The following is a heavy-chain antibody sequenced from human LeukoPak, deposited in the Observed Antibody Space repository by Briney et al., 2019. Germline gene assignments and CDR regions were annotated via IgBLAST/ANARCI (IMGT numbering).Heavy chain of an antibody. CDR1: GGSISSYY. CDR2: IYTSGST. J-gene: IGHJ5*02. V-gene: IGHV4-4*07. D-gene: IGHD3-9*01. Sequence: PSETLSLTCTVSGGSISSYYWSWIRQPAGKGLEWIVRIYTSGSTNYNPSLKSRVTMSVDTSKNQFSLKLSSVTAADTAVYYCARDGEYSYDILTGYLGTLDAFDPWGQGTLVTVSS. CDR3: ARDGEYSYDILTGYLGTLDAFDP.